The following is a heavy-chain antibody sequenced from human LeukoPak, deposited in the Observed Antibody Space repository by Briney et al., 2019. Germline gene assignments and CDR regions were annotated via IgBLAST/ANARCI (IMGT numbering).Heavy chain of an antibody. CDR1: GGSMYRHY. Sequence: SETLSLTCTVSGGSMYRHYWSWIRQPPGKGLEWIAYIYYDGSTNDNPSLKSRATISLDTSKNQFSLNLTSMTAADTAVYYCARGPGSYDSRGYYGGFDFWGQGIRVTVSS. CDR3: ARGPGSYDSRGYYGGFDF. V-gene: IGHV4-59*11. J-gene: IGHJ4*02. CDR2: IYYDGST. D-gene: IGHD3-22*01.